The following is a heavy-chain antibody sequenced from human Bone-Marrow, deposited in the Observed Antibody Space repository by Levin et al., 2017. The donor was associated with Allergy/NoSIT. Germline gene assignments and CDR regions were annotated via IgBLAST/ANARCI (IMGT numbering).Heavy chain of an antibody. CDR3: ARWGYFDWLSPPYDAFDI. V-gene: IGHV1-3*01. Sequence: GESLKISCKASGYTFTSYAMHWVRQAPGQRLEWMGWINAGNGNTKYSQKFQGRVTITRDTSASTAYMELSSLRSEDTAVYYCARWGYFDWLSPPYDAFDIWGQGTMVTVSS. J-gene: IGHJ3*02. CDR1: GYTFTSYA. CDR2: INAGNGNT. D-gene: IGHD3-9*01.